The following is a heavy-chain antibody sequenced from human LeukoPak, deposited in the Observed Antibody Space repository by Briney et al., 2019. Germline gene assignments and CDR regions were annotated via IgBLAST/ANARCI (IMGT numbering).Heavy chain of an antibody. V-gene: IGHV3-23*01. J-gene: IGHJ4*02. Sequence: PGGSLRLSCAASGFTFSHYWMSWVRQAPGKGLEWVSAIGGSGDDSKYANSVKGRFTISRDNSKNTLYLRINSLRVEDTATYYCAKDWRADYWGQGTLVTVSS. CDR2: IGGSGDDS. CDR1: GFTFSHYW. CDR3: AKDWRADY.